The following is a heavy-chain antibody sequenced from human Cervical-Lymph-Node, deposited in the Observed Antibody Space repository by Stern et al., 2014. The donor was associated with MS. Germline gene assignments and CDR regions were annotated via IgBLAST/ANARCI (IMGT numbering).Heavy chain of an antibody. CDR3: TRKGVAVRDAFDV. Sequence: QLQLQESGPGLVKPSETLSLICSVSGGSISPNYWSWVRQAPGKGLEWLGHVYHTGRTDYNPSLKTRVTISVDLAKNTFSLNLTSVTAADTAIYFCTRKGVAVRDAFDVWGQGTMAIVSS. V-gene: IGHV4-59*12. J-gene: IGHJ3*01. D-gene: IGHD6-19*01. CDR2: VYHTGRT. CDR1: GGSISPNY.